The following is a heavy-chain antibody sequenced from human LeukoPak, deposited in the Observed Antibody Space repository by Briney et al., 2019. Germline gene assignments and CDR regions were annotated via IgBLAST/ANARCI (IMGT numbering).Heavy chain of an antibody. CDR1: GFTVSSDY. D-gene: IGHD7-27*01. V-gene: IGHV3-66*01. Sequence: GGSLRLSCAASGFTVSSDYMSWVRQAPGKGLEWVSVIYSGGSTYYADSVKGRFTISRDNSKNTLYLQMNSLRAEDTAVYYCARDLARNLGITSLWGQGTLVTVSS. CDR2: IYSGGST. CDR3: ARDLARNLGITSL. J-gene: IGHJ4*02.